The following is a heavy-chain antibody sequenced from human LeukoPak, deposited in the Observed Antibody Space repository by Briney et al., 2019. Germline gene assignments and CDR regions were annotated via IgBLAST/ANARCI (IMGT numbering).Heavy chain of an antibody. D-gene: IGHD6-19*01. Sequence: PSETLSLTCAVYGGSFSGYSWSWIRQPPGKGLEWIGYIYHSGSTYYNPSLKSRVTISVDTSKNQFSLKLSSVTAADTAVYYCARDEQWLGYFDYWGQGTLVTVSS. CDR2: IYHSGST. V-gene: IGHV4-34*01. J-gene: IGHJ4*02. CDR3: ARDEQWLGYFDY. CDR1: GGSFSGYS.